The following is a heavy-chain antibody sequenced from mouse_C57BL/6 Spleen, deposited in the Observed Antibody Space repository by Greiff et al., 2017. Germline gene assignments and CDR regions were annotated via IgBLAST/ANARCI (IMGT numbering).Heavy chain of an antibody. J-gene: IGHJ2*01. V-gene: IGHV1-50*01. CDR2: IDPSDSYT. D-gene: IGHD2-4*01. Sequence: VQLQQPGAELVKPGASVKLSCKASGYTFTSYWMQWVKQRPGQGLEWIGEIDPSDSYTNYNQKFKGKATLTVDTSSSTAYMQLSSLTSEDSAVYYCARRHYDFDYWGQGTTLTVSS. CDR1: GYTFTSYW. CDR3: ARRHYDFDY.